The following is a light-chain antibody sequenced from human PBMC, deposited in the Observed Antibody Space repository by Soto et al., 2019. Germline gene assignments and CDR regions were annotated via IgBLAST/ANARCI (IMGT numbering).Light chain of an antibody. CDR1: YIGSKS. J-gene: IGLJ2*01. V-gene: IGLV3-21*01. CDR3: QVWDSSSDHVV. CDR2: YDS. Sequence: SYELTQLFSVSVAPGKTARITCGGNYIGSKSVHWYQQKPGQAPLLVIYYDSDRPSGIPERFSGSNSGNTATLTISRVEAGDEADYYCQVWDSSSDHVVFGGGTKLTVL.